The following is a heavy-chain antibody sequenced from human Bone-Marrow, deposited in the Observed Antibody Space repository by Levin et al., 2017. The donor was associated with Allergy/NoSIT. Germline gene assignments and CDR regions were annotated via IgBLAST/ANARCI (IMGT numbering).Heavy chain of an antibody. Sequence: SCVASGFTFSSYGMNWVRQAPGKGLEWVAVISYDGNNKNYADSVKGRFTISRDASKNTLYLQMNSLRAEDTAVYYCAKAPTVFGVVLTNYFDYWGQGTRVTVSS. CDR1: GFTFSSYG. D-gene: IGHD3-3*01. CDR2: ISYDGNNK. J-gene: IGHJ4*02. CDR3: AKAPTVFGVVLTNYFDY. V-gene: IGHV3-30*18.